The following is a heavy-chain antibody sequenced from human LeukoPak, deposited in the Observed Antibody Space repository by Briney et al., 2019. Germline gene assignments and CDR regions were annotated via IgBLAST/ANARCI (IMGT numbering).Heavy chain of an antibody. V-gene: IGHV3-23*01. CDR1: GFTVSDYS. J-gene: IGHJ4*02. D-gene: IGHD3-22*01. CDR3: AKSGTLGPYYYDR. CDR2: ISGSGSYT. Sequence: PGGSLRLSCAASGFTVSDYSMAWVRQAPGKGLEWVSAISGSGSYTDYADSVKGRFTISKDNSKNTLYMRMSSLRAEDTAVYYCAKSGTLGPYYYDRWGQGTLVTVSS.